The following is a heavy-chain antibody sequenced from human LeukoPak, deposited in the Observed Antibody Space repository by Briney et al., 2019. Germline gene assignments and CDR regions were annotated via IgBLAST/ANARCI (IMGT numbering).Heavy chain of an antibody. V-gene: IGHV4-59*01. CDR3: ARIHGDYNDP. J-gene: IGHJ5*02. Sequence: SETLSLTCTVSGGSISSYYWSWIRQPPGKGLEWIGYIYYSGSTNYNPSLKSRVTISVDTSKNQFSLKLSSVTAADTVVYYCARIHGDYNDPWGQGTLVTVSS. CDR1: GGSISSYY. D-gene: IGHD4-17*01. CDR2: IYYSGST.